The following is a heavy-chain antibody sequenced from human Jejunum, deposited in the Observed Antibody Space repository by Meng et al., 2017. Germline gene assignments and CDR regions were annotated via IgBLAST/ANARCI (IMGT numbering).Heavy chain of an antibody. CDR1: GASVSCRSFY. Sequence: QVQLEESGPGRVSPSETRSLPCAISGASVSCRSFYCTWIRQPPAKGLEWIGYVFDSGSTKYNPSLSSRVTISADTSKNQFSLELSSVAAADTAVYYCATDVYGDGLAYLDYWGQGSLVTVSS. V-gene: IGHV4-61*01. D-gene: IGHD4-17*01. J-gene: IGHJ4*02. CDR3: ATDVYGDGLAYLDY. CDR2: VFDSGST.